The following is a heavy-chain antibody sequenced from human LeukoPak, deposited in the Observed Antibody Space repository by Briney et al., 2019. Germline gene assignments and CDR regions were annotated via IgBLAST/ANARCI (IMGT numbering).Heavy chain of an antibody. J-gene: IGHJ5*02. V-gene: IGHV3-7*01. Sequence: GGSLRLSCAASGFTFSSYWMSWVRQAPGKGLEWVASIKQDGSETRYVDSVKGRFTIFRDNTKTSLYLQMNSLRAEDTAVYYCARDGRLWFGHEVNWFDPWGQGTLVTVSS. CDR3: ARDGRLWFGHEVNWFDP. CDR2: IKQDGSET. D-gene: IGHD3-10*01. CDR1: GFTFSSYW.